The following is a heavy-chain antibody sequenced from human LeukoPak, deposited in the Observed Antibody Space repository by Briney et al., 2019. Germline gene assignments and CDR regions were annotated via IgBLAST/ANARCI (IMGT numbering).Heavy chain of an antibody. V-gene: IGHV1-2*02. CDR2: INPNSGGT. CDR1: GYTFTGYY. Sequence: ASVKVSCKASGYTFTGYYMHWVRQAPGQGLEWMGWINPNSGGTNYAQKFQGRVTMTRDTSISTAYMELSRLRSDDTAVYYCARVGLWFGEWGDSWGQGTLVTVSS. J-gene: IGHJ4*02. CDR3: ARVGLWFGEWGDS. D-gene: IGHD3-10*01.